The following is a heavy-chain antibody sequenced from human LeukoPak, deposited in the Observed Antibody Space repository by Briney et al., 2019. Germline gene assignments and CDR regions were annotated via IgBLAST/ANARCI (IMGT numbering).Heavy chain of an antibody. CDR2: IHHGGTT. Sequence: PSETLSLTCTVSGYSISSGYYWGWIRQPPGKGLEWIGSIHHGGTTYYNPSLKSRVTISVDTSKNQFSLKLSSVTAADTAVYYCARRLPSSSGGAFDIWGQGTMVTVSS. V-gene: IGHV4-38-2*02. D-gene: IGHD6-6*01. CDR3: ARRLPSSSGGAFDI. CDR1: GYSISSGYY. J-gene: IGHJ3*02.